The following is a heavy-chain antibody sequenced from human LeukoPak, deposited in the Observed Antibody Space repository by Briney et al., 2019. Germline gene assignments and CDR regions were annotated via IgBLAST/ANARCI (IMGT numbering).Heavy chain of an antibody. D-gene: IGHD6-13*01. V-gene: IGHV4-39*01. CDR1: GGSISSSNYY. CDR2: IYYSGST. Sequence: SETLSLTCTVSGGSISSSNYYWDWIRQPPGKGLEWIGSIYYSGSTYYNPSLKIRVTISVDTSKNQFSLKLSSVTAADTAVYYCARRTAAGRGDWGQGTLVAVSS. CDR3: ARRTAAGRGD. J-gene: IGHJ4*02.